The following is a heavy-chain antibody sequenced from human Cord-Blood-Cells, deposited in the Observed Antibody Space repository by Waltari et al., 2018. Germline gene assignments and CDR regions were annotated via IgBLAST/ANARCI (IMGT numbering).Heavy chain of an antibody. V-gene: IGHV3-30*03. CDR1: GFTFSSYG. J-gene: IGHJ4*02. CDR2: ISYDGSNK. D-gene: IGHD6-13*01. Sequence: QVQLVESGGGVVQPGRSLRLSCAASGFTFSSYGMHWVRQAPGKGLEWVAVISYDGSNKYYADSVKVRFTISRDNSKNTLYLRMNSLRAADTAVYYCARDSSWSFDYWGQGTLVTVSS. CDR3: ARDSSWSFDY.